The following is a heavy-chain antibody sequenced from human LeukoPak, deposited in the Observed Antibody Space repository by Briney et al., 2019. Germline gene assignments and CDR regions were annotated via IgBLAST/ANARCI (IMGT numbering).Heavy chain of an antibody. J-gene: IGHJ3*02. CDR1: GDSITSSTYY. CDR3: ASTRRSGTYLEAFDI. CDR2: IYYSGST. Sequence: KPSETLSLTCSLSGDSITSSTYYWGWIRQPPGKGLEWIGSIYYSGSTYYNPSLKNRATISVDTSKNQFSLKLTSVTAADTAVFYCASTRRSGTYLEAFDIWGQGTMVTISS. V-gene: IGHV4-39*01. D-gene: IGHD1-26*01.